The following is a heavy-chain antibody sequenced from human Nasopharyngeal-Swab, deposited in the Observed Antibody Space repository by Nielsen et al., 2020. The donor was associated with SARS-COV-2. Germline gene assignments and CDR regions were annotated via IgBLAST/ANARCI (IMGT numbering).Heavy chain of an antibody. CDR2: IRVNGAST. J-gene: IGHJ6*03. V-gene: IGHV3-23*01. CDR3: AKRVAGKYYYMDV. D-gene: IGHD3-10*01. CDR1: GFTFSSYA. Sequence: GESLKISCAASGFTFSSYAMTWVRQAPGKGLEWVSSIRVNGASTYYAGSVKGRFTISRDNSRNTLYLQLNSLRAEDTAIYYCAKRVAGKYYYMDVWGKGTTVTVSS.